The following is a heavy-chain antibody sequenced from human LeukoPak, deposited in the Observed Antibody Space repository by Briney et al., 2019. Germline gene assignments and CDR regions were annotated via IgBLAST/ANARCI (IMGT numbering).Heavy chain of an antibody. CDR2: IYYSGST. CDR3: ARVSGGITIFGGFDP. D-gene: IGHD3-3*01. J-gene: IGHJ5*02. Sequence: SETLSLTCSVSGGSISSHYWSWIRQPPGKGLEWIGYIYYSGSTHYNPSLKSRVTISVDTSKNQFSLKLSSVTAADTAVYYCARVSGGITIFGGFDPWGQGTLVTVSS. CDR1: GGSISSHY. V-gene: IGHV4-59*11.